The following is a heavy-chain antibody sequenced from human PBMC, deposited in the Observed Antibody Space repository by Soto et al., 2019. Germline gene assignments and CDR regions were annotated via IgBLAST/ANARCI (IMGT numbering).Heavy chain of an antibody. CDR2: SRRRGGIT. CDR1: GFTFSSYA. D-gene: IGHD3-16*01. J-gene: IGHJ6*02. V-gene: IGHV3-23*01. CDR3: ATGITDTGGYYYYRMDV. Sequence: GGSLRLSWVASGFTFSSYAMSWVRQAPGNWLGRAQASRRRGGITSSAGSVKGTFTISRDHSTKITYLKMNSLRAEDTAVCYCATGITDTGGYYYYRMDVWGQGTAVTVSS.